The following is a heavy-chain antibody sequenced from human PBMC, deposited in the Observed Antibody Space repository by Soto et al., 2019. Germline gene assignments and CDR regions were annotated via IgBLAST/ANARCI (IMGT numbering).Heavy chain of an antibody. CDR1: GGSFSGYY. Sequence: QVQLQQWGAGLLKPSETLSLTCAVYGGSFSGYYWSWIRQPPGKGLEWIGEINHSGSTNYNPSLKSRVTISVDTSKNQFSLKLSSVTGADTAVYYCARGRQWLVPSVSTPFVYWGQGTLVTVSS. D-gene: IGHD6-19*01. V-gene: IGHV4-34*01. CDR3: ARGRQWLVPSVSTPFVY. J-gene: IGHJ4*02. CDR2: INHSGST.